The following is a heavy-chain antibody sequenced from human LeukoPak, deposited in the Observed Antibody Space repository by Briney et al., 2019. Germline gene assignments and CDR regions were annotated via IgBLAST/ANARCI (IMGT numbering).Heavy chain of an antibody. J-gene: IGHJ3*02. CDR2: IYYSGST. V-gene: IGHV4-59*01. CDR1: GGSISSYY. Sequence: KPSETLSLTCTASGGSISSYYWSWIRKPPGKGLEWIGYIYYSGSTNYNPSLKSRVTISVDTSKNQFSLKLSSVTAADTAVYYCARVSLRAFDIWGQGTMVTVSS. CDR3: ARVSLRAFDI.